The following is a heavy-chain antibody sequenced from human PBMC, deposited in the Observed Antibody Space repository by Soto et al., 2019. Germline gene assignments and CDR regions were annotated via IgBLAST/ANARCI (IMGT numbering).Heavy chain of an antibody. J-gene: IGHJ4*02. D-gene: IGHD6-19*01. CDR2: IGTDGDS. CDR1: GFTFSSCD. Sequence: GGSLRLSCAASGFTFSSCDMHWVRQGTGRGLEWVSGIGTDGDSYYAGSVKDRFTISRENGKNSLYLEMNDLRAGDTAVYYCVRGGYSSGWYYFDYWGQGILVTVSS. V-gene: IGHV3-13*01. CDR3: VRGGYSSGWYYFDY.